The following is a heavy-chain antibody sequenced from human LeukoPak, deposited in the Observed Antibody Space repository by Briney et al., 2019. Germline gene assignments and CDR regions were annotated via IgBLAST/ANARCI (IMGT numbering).Heavy chain of an antibody. Sequence: RPGGSLRLSCAASGFSVSTNYMSWVRQAPGKGLEWVSVIFTNGNTKYADSVKGRFSISRDNSKNMLYLQMNSLRVEDTAVYYCVRGGGHAFDIWGQGTMVTVSS. CDR1: GFSVSTNY. CDR3: VRGGGHAFDI. J-gene: IGHJ3*02. CDR2: IFTNGNT. V-gene: IGHV3-66*01. D-gene: IGHD3-16*01.